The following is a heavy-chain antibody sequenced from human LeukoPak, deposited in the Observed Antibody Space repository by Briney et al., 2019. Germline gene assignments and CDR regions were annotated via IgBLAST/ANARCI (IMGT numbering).Heavy chain of an antibody. CDR2: IYYSGST. CDR3: ARDSGQQLALRNWFDP. Sequence: SETLSLTCTVSGGSISSSSYYWGWIRQPPGKGLEWIGSIYYSGSTYYNPSLKSRLTISVDTSKNQFSLKLSSVTAADTAVYYCARDSGQQLALRNWFDPWGQGTLVTVSS. V-gene: IGHV4-39*07. CDR1: GGSISSSSYY. D-gene: IGHD6-13*01. J-gene: IGHJ5*02.